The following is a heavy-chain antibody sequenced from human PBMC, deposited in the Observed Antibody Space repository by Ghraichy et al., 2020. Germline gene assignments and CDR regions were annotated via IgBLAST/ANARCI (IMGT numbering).Heavy chain of an antibody. J-gene: IGHJ4*02. D-gene: IGHD2-21*02. CDR1: GGSFSGFY. CDR2: ITHDGRT. CDR3: VRGGDCGGDCVLRQ. V-gene: IGHV4-34*01. Sequence: SETLSLTCAVYGGSFSGFYWTWIRQPPGEGLEWIGEITHDGRTNYNPSLKSRVTISVDTSQNHFSLKLTSVTAADSAFYYCVRGGDCGGDCVLRQWGQGILVTVSS.